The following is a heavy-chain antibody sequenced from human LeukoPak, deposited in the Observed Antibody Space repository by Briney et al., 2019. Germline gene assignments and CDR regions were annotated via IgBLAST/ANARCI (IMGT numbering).Heavy chain of an antibody. V-gene: IGHV3-30*02. CDR3: AKIMVTHYYYYMDV. Sequence: PGGSLRLSCAASGFTFSSYAMHWVRQAPGKGLEWVAFIRYDGNNKYYADSVKGRFTISRDNSKNTLYLQMNSLRAEDTAVYCCAKIMVTHYYYYMDVWGKGTTVTIAS. CDR2: IRYDGNNK. J-gene: IGHJ6*03. CDR1: GFTFSSYA. D-gene: IGHD5-18*01.